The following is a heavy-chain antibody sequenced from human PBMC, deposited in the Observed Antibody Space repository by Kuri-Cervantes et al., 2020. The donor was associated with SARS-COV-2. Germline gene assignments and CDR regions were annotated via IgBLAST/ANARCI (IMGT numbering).Heavy chain of an antibody. Sequence: ASVKVSCKASGYTFTSYGISWVRQAPGQGLEWTGWISAYNGNTNYAQKLQGRVTMTTDTSTSTAYMKLRSLRSDDTAVYYCARVGIVVVVAAIPDWFDPWGQGTLVTVSS. V-gene: IGHV1-18*01. J-gene: IGHJ5*02. CDR1: GYTFTSYG. CDR3: ARVGIVVVVAAIPDWFDP. D-gene: IGHD2-15*01. CDR2: ISAYNGNT.